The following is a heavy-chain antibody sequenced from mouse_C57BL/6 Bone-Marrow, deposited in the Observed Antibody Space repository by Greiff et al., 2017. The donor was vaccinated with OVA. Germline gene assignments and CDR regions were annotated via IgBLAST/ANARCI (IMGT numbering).Heavy chain of an antibody. Sequence: VQLQQSGPSLVRPSQTLSLTCTVTGFSINSDCYWIWIRQFPGNKLEYIGYTFYSGITYYNPSLESRTYITRDTSKNQFSLKLSSVTTEDTATYYCARATPLYYGSRGAMDYWGQGTSVTVSS. CDR3: ARATPLYYGSRGAMDY. J-gene: IGHJ4*01. CDR2: TFYSGIT. V-gene: IGHV3-3*01. D-gene: IGHD1-1*01. CDR1: GFSINSDCY.